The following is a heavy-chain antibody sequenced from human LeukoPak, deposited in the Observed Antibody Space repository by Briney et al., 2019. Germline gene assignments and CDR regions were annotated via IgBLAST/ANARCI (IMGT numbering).Heavy chain of an antibody. D-gene: IGHD3-10*01. J-gene: IGHJ3*01. CDR3: ASQTGGHGDAFDL. CDR1: GFNFSNYI. V-gene: IGHV3-21*01. CDR2: ICCGGYYI. Sequence: GGSLRLSCAGSGFNFSNYIMNWVRPAPGKGLAGVSSICCGGYYIFYAVSLKGLFTISRDNAKSALYLQMKSLRAEDTAVYFCASQTGGHGDAFDLWGQGTLVTVS.